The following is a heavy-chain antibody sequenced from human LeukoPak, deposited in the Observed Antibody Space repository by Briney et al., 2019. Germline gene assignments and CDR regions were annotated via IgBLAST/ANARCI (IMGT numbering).Heavy chain of an antibody. V-gene: IGHV3-9*01. CDR2: ISWNSGSI. J-gene: IGHJ3*02. CDR1: GFTFDDYA. Sequence: SGGSLRLSCAASGFTFDDYAMHWVRQAPGKGLEWVSGISWNSGSIGYADSVKGRFTISRDNAKNSLYLQMNSLRAEDTAVYYCAREPPTDAFDIWGQGTMVTVSS. CDR3: AREPPTDAFDI.